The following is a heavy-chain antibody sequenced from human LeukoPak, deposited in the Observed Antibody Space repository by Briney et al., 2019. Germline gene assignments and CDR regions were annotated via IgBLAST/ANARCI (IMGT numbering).Heavy chain of an antibody. CDR3: ANLPLVRGVILAVVY. D-gene: IGHD3-10*01. V-gene: IGHV3-23*01. J-gene: IGHJ4*02. CDR2: ISGSGGST. Sequence: GRSLRLSCAVSGFTFSIYCISSVRQAPGKWLECVSGISGSGGSTYYAHSVKGRFTISRDNSKDEMYLQLNSLRAEDKAVYYCANLPLVRGVILAVVYWGQGTLVTVSS. CDR1: GFTFSIYC.